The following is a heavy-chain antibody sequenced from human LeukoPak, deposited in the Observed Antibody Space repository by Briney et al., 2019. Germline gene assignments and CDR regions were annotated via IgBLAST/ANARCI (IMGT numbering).Heavy chain of an antibody. CDR3: ASTVHGWTADSEGYYPNWSDP. J-gene: IGHJ5*01. Sequence: GGSLRLSCTASAAVFSRLTMNSFRQSPGKGLEWVSSISTNSNYIFYTDSVKGRFNISRDNTKNSLFLDMTRLRNEDTAVYYCASTVHGWTADSEGYYPNWSDPWGQGTVVTVSS. V-gene: IGHV3-21*01. CDR2: ISTNSNYI. CDR1: AAVFSRLT. D-gene: IGHD3-3*01.